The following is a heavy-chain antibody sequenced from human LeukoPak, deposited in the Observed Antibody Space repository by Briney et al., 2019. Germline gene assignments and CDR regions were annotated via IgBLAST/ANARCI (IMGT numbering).Heavy chain of an antibody. J-gene: IGHJ5*02. D-gene: IGHD3-9*01. V-gene: IGHV3-30-3*01. Sequence: GGSLRLSCAASGFTFSSYAMHWVRQAPGKGLEWVAVISYDGSNKYYADSVKGRFTISRDNSKNTLYLQMNSLRSDDTAVYYCAATYYDILTGYHNWFDPWGQGTLVTVSS. CDR1: GFTFSSYA. CDR3: AATYYDILTGYHNWFDP. CDR2: ISYDGSNK.